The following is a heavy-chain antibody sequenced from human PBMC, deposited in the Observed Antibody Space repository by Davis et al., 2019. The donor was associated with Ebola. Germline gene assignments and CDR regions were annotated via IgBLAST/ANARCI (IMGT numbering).Heavy chain of an antibody. CDR1: GYTFTSYG. CDR2: ISAYNGNT. D-gene: IGHD3-22*01. J-gene: IGHJ4*02. Sequence: ASVKVSCKASGYTFTSYGISWVRQAPGQGLEWMGWISAYNGNTNYAQKLQGRVTMTTDTSTRTAYMELRSLRSDDTAVYYCARDGRSYYDSSGYFHFDYWGQGTLVTVSS. CDR3: ARDGRSYYDSSGYFHFDY. V-gene: IGHV1-18*01.